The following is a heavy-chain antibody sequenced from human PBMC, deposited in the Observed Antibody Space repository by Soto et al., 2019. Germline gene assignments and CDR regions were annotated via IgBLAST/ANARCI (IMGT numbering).Heavy chain of an antibody. Sequence: KESGPTLVKPTQTLTLTCTFSGFSLSTTGVSVGWIRQPPGKALEWLALIYWDDDKRYSPSLKSRLTITKDTSNNHVVLTMTNMDPVDTATYYCAHRKLVAGYSYGTPFDSWGQGTLVTVSS. CDR3: AHRKLVAGYSYGTPFDS. D-gene: IGHD5-18*01. CDR1: GFSLSTTGVS. J-gene: IGHJ4*02. CDR2: IYWDDDK. V-gene: IGHV2-5*02.